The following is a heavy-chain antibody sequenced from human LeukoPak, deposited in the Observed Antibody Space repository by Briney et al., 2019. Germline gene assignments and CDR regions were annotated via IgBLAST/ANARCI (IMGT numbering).Heavy chain of an antibody. CDR1: SGSISTSNYY. CDR2: IFYSGST. V-gene: IGHV4-39*07. J-gene: IGHJ3*02. D-gene: IGHD3-9*01. Sequence: PSETLSLTCTVSSGSISTSNYYWGWVRQPPGKALEWIGNIFYSGSTYYSPSLKSRVTISIDTSKNQFSLKLTSVTAADTAVYYCARDPDYDVLAAFDIWGQGTVVTVSS. CDR3: ARDPDYDVLAAFDI.